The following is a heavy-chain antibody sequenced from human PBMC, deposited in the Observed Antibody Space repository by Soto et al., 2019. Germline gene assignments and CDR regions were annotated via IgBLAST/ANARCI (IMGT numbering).Heavy chain of an antibody. Sequence: PGASLRLSCETSGFTFTNFDLRWVRQAPGKGLEWVAFISGSGSIIYYTDSVKGRFTISKDDARTSLFLQMDTLRPEDTAVYYCVRGEGNILPPAYRNWGLYFDFWGQGTLVTVSS. J-gene: IGHJ4*02. CDR2: ISGSGSII. CDR3: VRGEGNILPPAYRNWGLYFDF. CDR1: GFTFTNFD. V-gene: IGHV3-48*03. D-gene: IGHD7-27*01.